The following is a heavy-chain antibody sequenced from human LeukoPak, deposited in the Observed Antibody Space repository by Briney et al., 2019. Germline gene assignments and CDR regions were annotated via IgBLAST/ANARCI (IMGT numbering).Heavy chain of an antibody. D-gene: IGHD3-22*01. CDR1: GFIFSDYY. V-gene: IGHV3-11*01. Sequence: GGSLRLSCAASGFIFSDYYMSWIRQAPGKGLEWVSYISSSGSTKYYADSVKGRFTISRDNAKNSLYLQMNSPRAEDTAVYYCARNWNDVHDSSGYRAPLDYWGQGTLVTVSS. J-gene: IGHJ4*02. CDR3: ARNWNDVHDSSGYRAPLDY. CDR2: ISSSGSTK.